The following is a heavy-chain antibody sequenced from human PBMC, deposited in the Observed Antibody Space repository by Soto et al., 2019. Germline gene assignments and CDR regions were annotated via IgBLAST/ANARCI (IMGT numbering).Heavy chain of an antibody. CDR3: AIHGGRGWFDP. D-gene: IGHD1-26*01. J-gene: IGHJ5*02. V-gene: IGHV4-39*01. CDR1: GGSISSSSYY. Sequence: SETLSLTCTVSGGSISSSSYYWGWIRQPPGKGLEWIGSIYYSGSTYYNPSLKSRVTISVDTSKNQFSLKLGSVTAADTAVYYCAIHGGRGWFDPWGQGTLVTVSS. CDR2: IYYSGST.